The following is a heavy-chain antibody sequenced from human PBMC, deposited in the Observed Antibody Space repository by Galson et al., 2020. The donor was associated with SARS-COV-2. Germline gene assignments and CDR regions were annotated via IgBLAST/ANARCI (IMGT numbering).Heavy chain of an antibody. CDR2: ISYDGSNK. CDR3: AKDDYVWGSYRYRGFNWFDP. J-gene: IGHJ5*02. D-gene: IGHD3-16*02. CDR1: GFTFSSYG. V-gene: IGHV3-30*18. Sequence: TGGSLRLSWAASGFTFSSYGMHWVRQAPGKGQEWVAVISYDGSNKYYADPVKGRFPISRDNSKNTLYLQMNSVRAEDTAVYYCAKDDYVWGSYRYRGFNWFDPWGQGTLVTVSS.